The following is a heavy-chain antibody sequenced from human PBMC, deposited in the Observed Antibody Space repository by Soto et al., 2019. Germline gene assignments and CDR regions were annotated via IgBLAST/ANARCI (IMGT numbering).Heavy chain of an antibody. CDR2: INPGNGDT. Sequence: GAAVKVSCKTCGYSFNKYPIHWVRQAPGQGLEWMGWINPGNGDTGYSQKFQDRVTITRDTSASTAYMELSSLRSEDTAVYYCARKDYYDSGIYYFAYWGQGTLVTVSS. J-gene: IGHJ4*02. CDR3: ARKDYYDSGIYYFAY. D-gene: IGHD3-22*01. V-gene: IGHV1-3*01. CDR1: GYSFNKYP.